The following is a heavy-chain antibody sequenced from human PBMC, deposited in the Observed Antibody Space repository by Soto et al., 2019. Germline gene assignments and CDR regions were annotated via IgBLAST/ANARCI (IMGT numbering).Heavy chain of an antibody. CDR1: GFTFDDYA. J-gene: IGHJ4*02. V-gene: IGHV3-9*01. D-gene: IGHD2-15*01. CDR3: AKDIGYCSGGSCYFAFDY. Sequence: GGSLRLSCAASGFTFDDYAMHWVRQAPGKGLEWVSGISWNSGSIGYADSVKGRFTISRDNAKNSLYLQMNSLRAEDTALYYCAKDIGYCSGGSCYFAFDYWGQGTLVTVS. CDR2: ISWNSGSI.